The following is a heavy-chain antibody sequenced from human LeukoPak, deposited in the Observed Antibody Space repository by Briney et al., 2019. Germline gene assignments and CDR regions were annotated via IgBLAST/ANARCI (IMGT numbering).Heavy chain of an antibody. CDR1: GFTFSSYA. CDR3: ARDEAFGEEDSDY. Sequence: GGSLRLSCAASGFTFSSYAMHWVRQAPGKGLEWVAVISYDGSNKYYADSVKGRFTISRDNSKNTLYLQMNSLRAEDTAVYYCARDEAFGEEDSDYWGQGTLVTVSS. D-gene: IGHD3-10*01. J-gene: IGHJ4*02. V-gene: IGHV3-30-3*01. CDR2: ISYDGSNK.